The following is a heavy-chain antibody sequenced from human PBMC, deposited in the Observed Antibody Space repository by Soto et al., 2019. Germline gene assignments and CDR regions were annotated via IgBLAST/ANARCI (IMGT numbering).Heavy chain of an antibody. Sequence: SDTLSLTCGVNGVSFRGPYWSWIRQSPGKGLEWIGEMNLAGSSSYNPSLKSRVSISVDTSKNQFSLKLTSVTAADTAVYYCARGPSCRSSNCYVIDYWGQGTLVTVS. V-gene: IGHV4-34*01. CDR3: ARGPSCRSSNCYVIDY. D-gene: IGHD2-2*01. CDR1: GVSFRGPY. J-gene: IGHJ4*02. CDR2: MNLAGSS.